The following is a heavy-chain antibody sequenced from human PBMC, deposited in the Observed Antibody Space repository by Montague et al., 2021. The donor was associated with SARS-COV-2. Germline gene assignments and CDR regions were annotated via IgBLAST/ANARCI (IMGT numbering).Heavy chain of an antibody. CDR3: ASRTWGDFGVFGI. CDR2: SIIVGAP. V-gene: IGHV4-4*02. CDR1: GGSISSGNW. J-gene: IGHJ3*02. Sequence: SETLSLTCVVSGGSISSGNWWSWVRQPPGKGLEWIGESIIVGAPATKYNPSLKSRVTISADKSKNQFSLRVTSVTAADSAVYYCASRTWGDFGVFGIWGRATKVIVSS. D-gene: IGHD2-21*02.